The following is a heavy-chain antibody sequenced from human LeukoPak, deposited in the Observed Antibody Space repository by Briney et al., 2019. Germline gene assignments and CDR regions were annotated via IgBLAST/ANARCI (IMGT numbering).Heavy chain of an antibody. CDR2: ISAYNGNT. CDR3: ARAATNNYYYYMDV. J-gene: IGHJ6*03. V-gene: IGHV1-18*01. CDR1: GYTFTSYG. Sequence: VKVSCKASGYTFTSYGISWVRQAPGQGLEWMGWISAYNGNTNYAQKLQGRVTMTTDTSTSTACMELRSLRSDDTAVYYCARAATNNYYYYMDVWGKGTTVTVSS. D-gene: IGHD4-17*01.